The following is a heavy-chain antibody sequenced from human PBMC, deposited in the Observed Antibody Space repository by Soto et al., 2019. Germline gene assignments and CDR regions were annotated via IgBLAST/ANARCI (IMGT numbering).Heavy chain of an antibody. CDR2: IHPSGGST. CDR1: GYTFTSYY. D-gene: IGHD5-12*01. J-gene: IGHJ4*02. V-gene: IGHV1-46*01. CDR3: ARVFEDGYDTVDY. Sequence: QVQLVQSGAEVKKPGASVKVSCKASGYTFTSYYMHWVRQAPGQGLEWMGIIHPSGGSTSYAQRFQGRVTMTRDTSTSTVYMELSSLRSEDTAVYYCARVFEDGYDTVDYWGQGTLVTVSS.